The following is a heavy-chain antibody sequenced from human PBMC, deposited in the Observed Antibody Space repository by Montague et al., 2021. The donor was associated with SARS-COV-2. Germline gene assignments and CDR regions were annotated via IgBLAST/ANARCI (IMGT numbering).Heavy chain of an antibody. D-gene: IGHD3-10*01. CDR3: ARDPLDYGLWSSGSYYNAYYYYYGMDV. J-gene: IGHJ6*02. Sequence: SLRLSCAASGFTFSSYSMNWVRQAPGKGLEWVPSISSSSSYIYYADSVKGRFTISRDNAKNSLYLQMNSLRAEDTAVYYCARDPLDYGLWSSGSYYNAYYYYYGMDVWGQGTTVTVSS. V-gene: IGHV3-21*01. CDR1: GFTFSSYS. CDR2: ISSSSSYI.